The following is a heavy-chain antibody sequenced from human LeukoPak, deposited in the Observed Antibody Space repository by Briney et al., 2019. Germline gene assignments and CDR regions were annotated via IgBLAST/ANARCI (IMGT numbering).Heavy chain of an antibody. CDR3: ARESLTWLQSRTSWFDP. J-gene: IGHJ5*02. Sequence: PGGSLRLSCAASGFTFSSYAMSWVRQPPGKGLEWIGSIYYGGSTYYNPSLKSRVTISVDSSKNQFSLRLSSVTAADTAVYYCARESLTWLQSRTSWFDPWGQGTLVTVSS. V-gene: IGHV4-39*07. CDR2: IYYGGST. CDR1: GFTFSSYA. D-gene: IGHD5-24*01.